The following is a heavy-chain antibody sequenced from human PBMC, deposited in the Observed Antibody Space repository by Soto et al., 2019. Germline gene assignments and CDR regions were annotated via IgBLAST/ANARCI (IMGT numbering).Heavy chain of an antibody. V-gene: IGHV3-30-3*01. Sequence: GGSLRLSCAASGFTFSSYAMHWVRQAPGKGLEWVAVISYDGSNKYYADSVKGRFTISRDNSKNTLYLQMNSLRAEDTAVYYCARVGISAAMPPYYFDYWGQGTLVTVSS. CDR2: ISYDGSNK. CDR1: GFTFSSYA. J-gene: IGHJ4*02. D-gene: IGHD2-2*01. CDR3: ARVGISAAMPPYYFDY.